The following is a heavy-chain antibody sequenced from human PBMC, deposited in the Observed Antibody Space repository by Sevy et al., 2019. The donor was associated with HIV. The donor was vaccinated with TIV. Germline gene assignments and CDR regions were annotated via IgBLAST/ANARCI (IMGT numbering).Heavy chain of an antibody. CDR2: IYPGDSDT. J-gene: IGHJ4*02. Sequence: ASVKVSCKGSGYSFTSYWIGWVRQMPGKGLEWMGIIYPGDSDTRYSPSFQGQVTISADKSISTAYLQWSSLKASDTAMYYCARHSADSSGYPDYWGQGTLVTVSS. CDR3: ARHSADSSGYPDY. V-gene: IGHV5-51*01. D-gene: IGHD3-22*01. CDR1: GYSFTSYW.